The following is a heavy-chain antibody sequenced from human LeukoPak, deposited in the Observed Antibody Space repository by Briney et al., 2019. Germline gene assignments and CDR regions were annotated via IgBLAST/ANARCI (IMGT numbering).Heavy chain of an antibody. D-gene: IGHD3-10*01. V-gene: IGHV4-4*02. CDR3: ARSDYYGSGSYYKRVGMDV. J-gene: IGHJ6*02. Sequence: SGTLSLTCAVSGGSISSSNWWSWVRQPPGKGLEWIGEIYHSGSTNYNPSLKSRVTISVDKSKNQFSLKLSSVTAADMAVYYCARSDYYGSGSYYKRVGMDVWGQGTTVTVSS. CDR2: IYHSGST. CDR1: GGSISSSNW.